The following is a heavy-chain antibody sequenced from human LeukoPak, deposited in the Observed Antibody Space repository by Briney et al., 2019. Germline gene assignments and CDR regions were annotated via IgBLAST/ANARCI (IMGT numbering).Heavy chain of an antibody. CDR1: GFTFSSYA. CDR2: ISYDGSNK. V-gene: IGHV3-30*01. D-gene: IGHD1-20*01. Sequence: GGSLRLSCAASGFTFSSYAMHWVRQAPGKGLEWVAVISYDGSNKYYADSVKGRFTISRDNSKNTLYLQMNSLRAEDTAVYYCARDHNLNLDYWGQGTLVTVSS. J-gene: IGHJ4*02. CDR3: ARDHNLNLDY.